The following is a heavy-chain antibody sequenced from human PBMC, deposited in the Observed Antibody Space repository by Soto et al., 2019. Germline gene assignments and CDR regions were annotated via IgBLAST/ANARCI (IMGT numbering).Heavy chain of an antibody. CDR2: IIPIFGTA. V-gene: IGHV1-69*13. J-gene: IGHJ4*02. D-gene: IGHD3-22*01. Sequence: ASVKVSCKASGGTFSSYAISWVRQAPGQGLEWMGGIIPIFGTANYAQKFQGRVTITADESTSTAYMELSSLRSEDTAVYYCARESPRYYYDSSGYYPFDYWGQGTLVPSPQ. CDR3: ARESPRYYYDSSGYYPFDY. CDR1: GGTFSSYA.